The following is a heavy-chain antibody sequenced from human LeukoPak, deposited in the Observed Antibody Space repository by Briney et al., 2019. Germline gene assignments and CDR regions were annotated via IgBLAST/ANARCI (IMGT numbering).Heavy chain of an antibody. CDR1: GFTFSSYG. CDR3: AKEGDDSSGYNFDY. CDR2: IRYDGSNK. Sequence: GGSLRLSCAASGFTFSSYGMHWVRQAPGKGLEWVAFIRYDGSNKYYADSVKGRFTISRDNSKNTLYLQMNSLRAEDTAVYYCAKEGDDSSGYNFDYWGQGTLVTVSS. J-gene: IGHJ4*02. V-gene: IGHV3-30*02. D-gene: IGHD3-22*01.